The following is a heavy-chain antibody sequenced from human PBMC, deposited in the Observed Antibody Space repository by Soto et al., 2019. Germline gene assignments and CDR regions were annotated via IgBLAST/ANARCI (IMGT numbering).Heavy chain of an antibody. V-gene: IGHV1-69*01. J-gene: IGHJ4*02. D-gene: IGHD2-15*01. CDR3: ATDRCSASACYEDHFHY. CDR2: IIPIFDTP. CDR1: GDTFSSHL. Sequence: QVQLVQSGAEVKKPGSSVKVSCKASGDTFSSHLMSWVRQAPGQGLEWMGGIIPIFDTPKYAQRFQGRVTFTSDEASSTASIALRSLTSEDTAVYHCATDRCSASACYEDHFHYRGPGAQVTVSS.